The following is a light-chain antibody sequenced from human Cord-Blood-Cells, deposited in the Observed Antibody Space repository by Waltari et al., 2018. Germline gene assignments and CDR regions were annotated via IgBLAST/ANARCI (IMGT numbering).Light chain of an antibody. CDR3: QQRSNWPWT. CDR1: QSVSSY. CDR2: DAS. V-gene: IGKV3-11*01. Sequence: EIVLTQSPATLSLSPGERATLSCRASQSVSSYLAWYQQKPGQAPRHLIYDASNRATGIPARFSGSGSGTDFTLTISSLEPEDFAVDYCQQRSNWPWTFGQGTKVEIK. J-gene: IGKJ1*01.